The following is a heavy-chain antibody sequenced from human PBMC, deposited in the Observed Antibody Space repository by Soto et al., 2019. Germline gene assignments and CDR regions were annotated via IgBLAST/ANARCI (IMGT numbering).Heavy chain of an antibody. CDR3: ARGLYDFWSGFLTPYYYYGMDV. CDR2: IYTSGST. J-gene: IGHJ6*02. Sequence: SETLSLTCTVSGGSISSYYWSWIRQPAGKGLEWIGRIYTSGSTNYNPSLKSRVTMSVDTSKNQFSLKLSSVTAADTAVYYCARGLYDFWSGFLTPYYYYGMDVWGQGTTVTVSS. V-gene: IGHV4-4*07. D-gene: IGHD3-3*01. CDR1: GGSISSYY.